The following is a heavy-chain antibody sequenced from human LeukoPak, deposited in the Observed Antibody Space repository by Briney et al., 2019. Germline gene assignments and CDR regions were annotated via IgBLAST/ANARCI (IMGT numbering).Heavy chain of an antibody. V-gene: IGHV3-30*03. D-gene: IGHD4-17*01. J-gene: IGHJ4*02. CDR1: GFTFSSYG. CDR3: ARRNYYGDFLAHDS. Sequence: GGSLRLSCAASGFTFSSYGMHWVRQAPGKGLEWVAVISYDGSNKYYADSVKGRFTISRDNSKNTLYLQMNSLRAEDTAVYYCARRNYYGDFLAHDSWGQGTLVTVSS. CDR2: ISYDGSNK.